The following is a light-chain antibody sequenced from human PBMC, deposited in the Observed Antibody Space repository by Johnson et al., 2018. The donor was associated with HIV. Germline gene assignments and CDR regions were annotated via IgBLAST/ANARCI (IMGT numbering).Light chain of an antibody. Sequence: QSVLTQPPSVSAAPGQKVTISCSGSSSNIGNNYVSWYQQLPGTAPKLLIYEDTRRPSGIPDRFSGSKSGTSATLGITGLQNGDEADYYCGTWDSRLSAFSGVGTVTRVTVL. CDR2: EDT. J-gene: IGLJ1*01. CDR3: GTWDSRLSAFSG. V-gene: IGLV1-51*02. CDR1: SSNIGNNY.